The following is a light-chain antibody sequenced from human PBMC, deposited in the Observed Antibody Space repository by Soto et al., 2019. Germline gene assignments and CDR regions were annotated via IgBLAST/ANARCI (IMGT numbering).Light chain of an antibody. Sequence: QLVLTQSPSTSGTPGQRVTISCSGNTANIGKNYVYWYQQFPGTAPKLLIYSDNQRPSWVPDRFSVSKSDTSASLAISGLRSEDEAVYYCAAWDDRMSGRVFGGGTQLTVL. CDR1: TANIGKNY. J-gene: IGLJ3*02. V-gene: IGLV1-47*02. CDR2: SDN. CDR3: AAWDDRMSGRV.